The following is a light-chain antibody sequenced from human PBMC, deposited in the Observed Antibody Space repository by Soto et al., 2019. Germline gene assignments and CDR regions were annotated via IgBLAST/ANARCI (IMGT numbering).Light chain of an antibody. V-gene: IGLV2-14*01. Sequence: QSALTQPASVSGSPGQSITISCTGTSSDVGGYNYVSWYQQHPGKAHKLMIYDVSNRPSGGSNRFSGSKSGNTASLTISGVHAEDEADYYCSSYTSSSPLFVFGTGTKLTVL. CDR1: SSDVGGYNY. J-gene: IGLJ1*01. CDR3: SSYTSSSPLFV. CDR2: DVS.